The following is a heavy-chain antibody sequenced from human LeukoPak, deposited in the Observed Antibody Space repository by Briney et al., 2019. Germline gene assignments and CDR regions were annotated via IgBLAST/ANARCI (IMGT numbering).Heavy chain of an antibody. Sequence: GESLKISCKGSGYSFTSYWIGWVRQMPGKGLEWMGIIYPGDSDTRYSPSFQGQVTISADKSISTAYLQWSSLKASDTAMYYCARIWFGELFGYYYMDVWGKGTTVTISS. J-gene: IGHJ6*03. V-gene: IGHV5-51*01. CDR2: IYPGDSDT. CDR3: ARIWFGELFGYYYMDV. D-gene: IGHD3-10*01. CDR1: GYSFTSYW.